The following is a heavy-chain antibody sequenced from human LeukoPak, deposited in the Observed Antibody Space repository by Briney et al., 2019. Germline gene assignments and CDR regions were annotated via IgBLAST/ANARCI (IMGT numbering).Heavy chain of an antibody. Sequence: GRSLRLSCAASGFTFSSYGMHWVRQAPGKGLEWVAVIWYDGSNKYYADSVKGRFTISRDNAKNSLYLQMNSLRDEDTAVYYCSVEMATDNFDYWGQGTLVTVSS. CDR3: SVEMATDNFDY. D-gene: IGHD5-24*01. V-gene: IGHV3-33*01. J-gene: IGHJ4*01. CDR1: GFTFSSYG. CDR2: IWYDGSNK.